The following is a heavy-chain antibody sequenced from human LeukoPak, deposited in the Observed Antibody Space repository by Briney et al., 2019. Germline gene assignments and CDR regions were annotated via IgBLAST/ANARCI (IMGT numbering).Heavy chain of an antibody. V-gene: IGHV5-51*01. CDR1: GYIFTKHW. CDR2: IFPGDSDT. CDR3: TRGSGSYVH. Sequence: GASLQISCQGSGYIFTKHWIAWVRQLPGKGLKWMGIIFPGDSDTRYSPSFQGQVTISADKSISTAYLQWSSLKASDTAMYYCTRGSGSYVHWGQGTLVTVSS. D-gene: IGHD6-19*01. J-gene: IGHJ1*01.